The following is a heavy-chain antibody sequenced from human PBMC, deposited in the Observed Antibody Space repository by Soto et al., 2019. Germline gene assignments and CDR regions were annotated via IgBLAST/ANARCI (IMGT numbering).Heavy chain of an antibody. CDR3: AKASCGSTSCYSES. J-gene: IGHJ5*02. D-gene: IGHD2-2*01. CDR1: GFTFSSYG. V-gene: IGHV3-30*18. Sequence: PGGSLRLSCAASGFTFSSYGMHWVRQAPGKGLEWVAVISYDGSNKYYADSVKGRFTISRDNSKNTLYLQMNSLRAEDTAVYYCAKASCGSTSCYSESWGQGTLVTVSS. CDR2: ISYDGSNK.